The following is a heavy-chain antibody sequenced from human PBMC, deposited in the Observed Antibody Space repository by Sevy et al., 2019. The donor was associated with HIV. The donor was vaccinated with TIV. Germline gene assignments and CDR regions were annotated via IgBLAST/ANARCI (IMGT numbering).Heavy chain of an antibody. CDR2: IKQDGSEK. Sequence: GGSLRLSCAASGFTFSSYWMSWVRQAPGKGLEWVANIKQDGSEKYYVDSVKGRLTISRDNAKNSLYLQMNSRRAEDTDVYYCAREYCSSTSCYAFDYWGQGTLVTVSS. J-gene: IGHJ4*02. CDR3: AREYCSSTSCYAFDY. CDR1: GFTFSSYW. D-gene: IGHD2-2*01. V-gene: IGHV3-7*03.